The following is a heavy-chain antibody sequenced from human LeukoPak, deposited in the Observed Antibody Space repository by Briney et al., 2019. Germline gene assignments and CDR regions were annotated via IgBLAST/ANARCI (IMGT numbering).Heavy chain of an antibody. D-gene: IGHD5-24*01. CDR3: TRQGKMATIVFDY. J-gene: IGHJ4*02. CDR2: IRSKANSYAT. V-gene: IGHV3-73*01. Sequence: GGSLRLPCAASGFTFSGSAMHWVRQASGKGLEWVGRIRSKANSYATAYAASVKGRFTISRDDSKNTAYLQMNSLKTEDTAVYYCTRQGKMATIVFDYWGQGTLVTVSS. CDR1: GFTFSGSA.